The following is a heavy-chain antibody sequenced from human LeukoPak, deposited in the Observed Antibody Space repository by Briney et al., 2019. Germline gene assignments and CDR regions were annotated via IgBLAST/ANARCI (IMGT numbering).Heavy chain of an antibody. J-gene: IGHJ4*02. D-gene: IGHD3-10*01. CDR2: ISGSGSST. V-gene: IGHV3-23*01. CDR3: AKDGSGSYYLLYYFDY. Sequence: GGSLRLSCAASGFTFSSYAMSWVRQAPGKGLEWVSTISGSGSSTYYADSVRGRFTLSRDNLKNTLYLQMNSLRAEDTAVYYCAKDGSGSYYLLYYFDYWGQGTLVTVSS. CDR1: GFTFSSYA.